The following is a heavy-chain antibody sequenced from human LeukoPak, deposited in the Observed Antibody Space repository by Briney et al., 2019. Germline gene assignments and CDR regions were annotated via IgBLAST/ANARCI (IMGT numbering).Heavy chain of an antibody. Sequence: SGPTLVHPTQPLTLTCTFSGFSLSTSGVGGGWIRQPPGKALEWLALIYWDDDKRYNPYRKSRLTITKDTSKKQGVLTMTNMDPVDTATYYCAHSIRFETLGTFDYWGQGTLVTVSS. D-gene: IGHD7-27*01. J-gene: IGHJ4*02. V-gene: IGHV2-5*02. CDR1: GFSLSTSGVG. CDR3: AHSIRFETLGTFDY. CDR2: IYWDDDK.